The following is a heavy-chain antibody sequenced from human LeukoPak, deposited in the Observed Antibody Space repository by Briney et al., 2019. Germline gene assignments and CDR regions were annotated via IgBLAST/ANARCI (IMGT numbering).Heavy chain of an antibody. CDR1: GDSVSNNSAA. Sequence: SQTLSLTCVISGDSVSNNSAAWNWIRQSPSRGREWLGRTYYRSKRYNDYAVSVKSRITINPDTSKNQFSLQLNSVTPEDTAVYYCARALIEDYYYYYMDVWGKGTTVTVSS. D-gene: IGHD2-15*01. J-gene: IGHJ6*03. V-gene: IGHV6-1*01. CDR2: TYYRSKRYN. CDR3: ARALIEDYYYYYMDV.